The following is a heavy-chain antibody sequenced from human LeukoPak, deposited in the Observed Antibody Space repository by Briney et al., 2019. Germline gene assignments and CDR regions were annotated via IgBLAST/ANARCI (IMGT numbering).Heavy chain of an antibody. CDR3: ARDGYSLVDY. Sequence: GGSLRLSCTASGFIFSRYWMHWVRQAPGKGPVWMSRINSDGSSTAYADAVKGRFTISRDNAKNTVYLQMNSLRAEDTAVYYCARDGYSLVDYWGQGTLVTVSS. CDR2: INSDGSST. J-gene: IGHJ4*02. V-gene: IGHV3-74*01. D-gene: IGHD2-21*01. CDR1: GFIFSRYW.